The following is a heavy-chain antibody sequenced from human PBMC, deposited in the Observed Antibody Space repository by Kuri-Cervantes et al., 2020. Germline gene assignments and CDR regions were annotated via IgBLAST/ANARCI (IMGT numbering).Heavy chain of an antibody. D-gene: IGHD3-10*01. Sequence: GESLKISCAASGFTFSSYAMSWVRQAPGKGLEWVSAISGSGGSTYYPDSVKGRFTISRDNAKNSLYLQMNSLRDEDTAVYYCAKVGDTDLNDYWGQGTLVTVSS. V-gene: IGHV3-23*01. CDR3: AKVGDTDLNDY. J-gene: IGHJ4*02. CDR2: ISGSGGST. CDR1: GFTFSSYA.